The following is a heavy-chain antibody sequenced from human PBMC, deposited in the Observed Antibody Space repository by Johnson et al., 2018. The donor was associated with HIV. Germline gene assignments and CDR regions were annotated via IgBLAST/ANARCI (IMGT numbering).Heavy chain of an antibody. CDR3: AREYSSLSQGAFDI. CDR1: GFTFSSYA. Sequence: QVHLVESGGGVVQPGRSLRLSCAASGFTFSSYAMHWVRQAPGKGLEWVAVISYDGSEKYFADSVKGRFTISRDSSKNTLYLQMNSLRAEDTAVYYCAREYSSLSQGAFDIWGQGTMVTVSS. J-gene: IGHJ3*02. D-gene: IGHD6-6*01. V-gene: IGHV3-30*04. CDR2: ISYDGSEK.